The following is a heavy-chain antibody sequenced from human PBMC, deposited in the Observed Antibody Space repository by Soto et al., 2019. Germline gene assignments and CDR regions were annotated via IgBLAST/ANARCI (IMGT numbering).Heavy chain of an antibody. D-gene: IGHD5-18*01. V-gene: IGHV1-18*04. CDR2: ISAYNCNT. Sequence: GXSXKVSCMAAGYTXSSYRSGLVRQAPGQGLEWIGWISAYNCNTNYAQKLQGRVNITTYTYTSTAYMELRILRSDDTAVYYCARDYTFSERGYSYGLGIVGLDYWGQGTLVTVSS. CDR3: ARDYTFSERGYSYGLGIVGLDY. CDR1: GYTXSSYR. J-gene: IGHJ4*02.